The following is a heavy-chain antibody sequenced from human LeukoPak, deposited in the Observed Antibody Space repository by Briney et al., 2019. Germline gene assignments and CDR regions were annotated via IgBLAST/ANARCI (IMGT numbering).Heavy chain of an antibody. CDR3: SRERRDYYASGAYAYPFEY. Sequence: SQTLSLTCTVSGGSISSGGYYWSWIRQHPGKGLEWIGYIYYSGSTYYNPSLKSRVTISVDTSKNQFSLKLSSVTAADTAMYYCSRERRDYYASGAYAYPFEYWGQGTRVAVSS. V-gene: IGHV4-31*03. D-gene: IGHD3-10*01. CDR1: GGSISSGGYY. CDR2: IYYSGST. J-gene: IGHJ4*02.